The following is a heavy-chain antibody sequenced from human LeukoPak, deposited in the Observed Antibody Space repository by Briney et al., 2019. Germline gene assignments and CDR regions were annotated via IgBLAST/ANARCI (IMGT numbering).Heavy chain of an antibody. J-gene: IGHJ4*02. Sequence: GGSLRLSCAASGSTFRSYAMSWVRQAPGKGLEWVSAIGGSGGSTYYADSVKGRFTISRDNSKNTLYLQMNSLRAEDTAVYYCARGITGTTSYFHYWGQGALVTVSS. V-gene: IGHV3-23*01. CDR1: GSTFRSYA. CDR3: ARGITGTTSYFHY. D-gene: IGHD1-7*01. CDR2: IGGSGGST.